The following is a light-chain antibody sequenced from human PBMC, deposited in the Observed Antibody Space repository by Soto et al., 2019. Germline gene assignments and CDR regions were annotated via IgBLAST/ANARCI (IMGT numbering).Light chain of an antibody. Sequence: QSALTQPASVSGSPGQSITISCTGTRSDVGSYKRVSWYQQHPGKAPKLMISEVSERPSGISDRFSGSKSGSTASLTISGLQAEGEADYYCCSYAGTSTHTVFGGGTQLTVL. V-gene: IGLV2-23*02. CDR3: CSYAGTSTHTV. J-gene: IGLJ7*01. CDR1: RSDVGSYKR. CDR2: EVS.